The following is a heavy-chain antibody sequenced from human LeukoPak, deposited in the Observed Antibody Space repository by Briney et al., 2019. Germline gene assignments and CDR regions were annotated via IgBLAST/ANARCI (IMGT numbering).Heavy chain of an antibody. V-gene: IGHV5-51*01. D-gene: IGHD2-2*01. Sequence: GESLQISCQGSGYSFTSYWIGCVRQMPGKGLDWMGIIYPGDSDTRYSPSFQGQVTISADKSISTDYLQWSSLKASDTAMYYCARQAVPVAKYFQHWGQGNLVTVSS. CDR3: ARQAVPVAKYFQH. CDR2: IYPGDSDT. CDR1: GYSFTSYW. J-gene: IGHJ1*01.